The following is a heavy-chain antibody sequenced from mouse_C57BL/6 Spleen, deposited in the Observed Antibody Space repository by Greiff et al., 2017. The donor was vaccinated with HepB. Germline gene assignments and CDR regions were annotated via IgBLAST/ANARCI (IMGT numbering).Heavy chain of an antibody. CDR3: ARSGVYGNYFDY. CDR1: GYTFTSYW. V-gene: IGHV1-50*01. CDR2: IDPSDSYT. Sequence: QVQLQQPGAELVKPGASVKLSCKASGYTFTSYWMQWVKQRPGQGLEWIGEIDPSDSYTNYNQKFKGKATLTVDTSSSTAYMQLSSLTSEDSAVYYCARSGVYGNYFDYWGQGTTLTVSS. D-gene: IGHD2-1*01. J-gene: IGHJ2*01.